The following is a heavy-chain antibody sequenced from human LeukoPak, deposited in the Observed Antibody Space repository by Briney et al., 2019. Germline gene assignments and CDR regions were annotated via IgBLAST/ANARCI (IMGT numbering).Heavy chain of an antibody. CDR3: ARRTLNGYYLEYDY. CDR1: GYTFTSYG. J-gene: IGHJ4*02. D-gene: IGHD3-22*01. V-gene: IGHV1-18*01. Sequence: ASVKVSCKASGYTFTSYGISWVRQAPGQGLEWMGWISTYNGNTNYAQKLQGRVTMTTDTSTSTAYMELRSLRSDDTAVYRCARRTLNGYYLEYDYWGQGTLVTVSS. CDR2: ISTYNGNT.